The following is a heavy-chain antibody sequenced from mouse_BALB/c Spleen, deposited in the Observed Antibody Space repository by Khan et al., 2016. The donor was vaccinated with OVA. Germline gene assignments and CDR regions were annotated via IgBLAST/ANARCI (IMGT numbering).Heavy chain of an antibody. V-gene: IGHV2-9*02. CDR2: IWTGGST. D-gene: IGHD2-1*01. J-gene: IGHJ1*01. CDR3: ARYYGNYGWYFDV. CDR1: GFSLTSYG. Sequence: QVQLKQSGPGLVASSQSLSITCTVSGFSLTSYGVHWVRQPPGKGLEWLGVIWTGGSTNYNSALMSRLSITKDNSKSQVFLKMNSLQTDDTAMYHCARYYGNYGWYFDVWGAGTTVTVSS.